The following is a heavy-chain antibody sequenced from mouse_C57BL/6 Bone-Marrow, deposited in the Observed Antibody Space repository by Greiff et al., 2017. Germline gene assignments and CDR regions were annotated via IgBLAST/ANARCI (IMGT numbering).Heavy chain of an antibody. CDR3: ARWPSKYGYGPWFAY. Sequence: EVNLVESGGGLVQPGGSLSLSCAASGFTFTDYYMSWVRQPPGKALEWLGFIRNKANGYTTEYSASVKGRFTISRDNSQSIRYLQMNALRAEDSATYYCARWPSKYGYGPWFAYWGQGTLVTVSA. D-gene: IGHD2-2*01. CDR1: GFTFTDYY. CDR2: IRNKANGYTT. J-gene: IGHJ3*01. V-gene: IGHV7-3*01.